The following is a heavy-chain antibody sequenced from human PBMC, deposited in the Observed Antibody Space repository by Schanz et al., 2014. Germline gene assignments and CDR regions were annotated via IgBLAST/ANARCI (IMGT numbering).Heavy chain of an antibody. CDR2: ISGSSRTI. CDR1: GFTFSGYS. D-gene: IGHD6-13*01. CDR3: AGGLIAAAGRAFDY. J-gene: IGHJ4*02. Sequence: EVQLVESGGGLVKPGGSLRLSCAASGFTFSGYSMNWVRQAPGKGLEWVSDISGSSRTIYYADSMKGRFTVSRDNAENALYRQMNSLRAGDAAVYYCAGGLIAAAGRAFDYWGQGTLVAVSA. V-gene: IGHV3-48*01.